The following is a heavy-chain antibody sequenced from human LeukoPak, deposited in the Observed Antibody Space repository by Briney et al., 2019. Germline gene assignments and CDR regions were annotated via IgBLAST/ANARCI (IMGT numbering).Heavy chain of an antibody. D-gene: IGHD3-3*01. J-gene: IGHJ6*03. CDR3: ARAAIFWSSSDYYYMDV. V-gene: IGHV3-7*01. Sequence: AGGSLRLSCAASGFTFSSYWMSWVRQAPGKGLEWVANIKQDGSEKYYVDSVKGRFTISRDNAKNSLYLQMNSLRAEDTAVYYCARAAIFWSSSDYYYMDVWGKGTTVTVSS. CDR1: GFTFSSYW. CDR2: IKQDGSEK.